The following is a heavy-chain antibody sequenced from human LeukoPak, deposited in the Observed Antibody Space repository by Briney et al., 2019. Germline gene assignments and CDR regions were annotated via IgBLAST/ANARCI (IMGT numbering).Heavy chain of an antibody. CDR2: FDPEDGET. CDR3: ATGYYYDSSGYG. J-gene: IGHJ4*02. CDR1: GYTLTELS. D-gene: IGHD3-22*01. Sequence: ASVTVSCKVSGYTLTELSMHWVRQAPGKGLEWMGGFDPEDGETIYAQKFQGRVTMTEDTSTDTAYMELSSLRSEDTAVFYCATGYYYDSSGYGWGQGTLVTVSS. V-gene: IGHV1-24*01.